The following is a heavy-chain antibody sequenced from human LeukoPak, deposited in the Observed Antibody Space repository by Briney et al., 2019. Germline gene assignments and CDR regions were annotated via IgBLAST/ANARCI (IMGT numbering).Heavy chain of an antibody. CDR2: IRYDGSNK. CDR3: ARHYGDTAMVWDWFDP. J-gene: IGHJ5*02. V-gene: IGHV3-30*02. D-gene: IGHD5-18*01. CDR1: GFTFSSYG. Sequence: GGSLRLSCAASGFTFSSYGMHWVRQAPGKGLEWVAFIRYDGSNKYYADSVKGRFTISRDNSKNTLYLQMNSLRAEDTAVYYCARHYGDTAMVWDWFDPWGQGTLVTVSS.